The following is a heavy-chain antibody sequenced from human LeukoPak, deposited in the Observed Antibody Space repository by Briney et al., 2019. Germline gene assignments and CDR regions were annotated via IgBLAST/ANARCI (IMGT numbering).Heavy chain of an antibody. CDR3: ARDGKGRFDFRENDY. Sequence: GSGKVSCKASGYTFSIYGITWVRQAPGQGLEWMGWISAHTGKSDYAQKFQNRVTMTADTATSTAYMELRSLGSDDTAVYYCARDGKGRFDFRENDYWGQGTLVTVSS. D-gene: IGHD3-3*01. CDR1: GYTFSIYG. V-gene: IGHV1-18*01. J-gene: IGHJ4*02. CDR2: ISAHTGKS.